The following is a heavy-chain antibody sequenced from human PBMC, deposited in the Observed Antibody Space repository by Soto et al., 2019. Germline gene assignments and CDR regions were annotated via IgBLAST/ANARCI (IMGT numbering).Heavy chain of an antibody. CDR2: IIPIFGTA. V-gene: IGHV1-69*13. CDR3: ARSRVDYYDSSGYQDY. J-gene: IGHJ4*02. D-gene: IGHD3-22*01. CDR1: AGTFSSYA. Sequence: ASVKVSCKASAGTFSSYAISWVRQAPGQGLEWMGGIIPIFGTANYAQKFQGRVTITADESTSTAYMELSSLRSEDTAVYYCARSRVDYYDSSGYQDYWGQGTLVTVSS.